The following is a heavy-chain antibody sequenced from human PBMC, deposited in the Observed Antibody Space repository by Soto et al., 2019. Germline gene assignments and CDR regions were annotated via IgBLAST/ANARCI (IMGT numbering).Heavy chain of an antibody. CDR1: GGGINNGGYY. Sequence: SETLSLTCTVSGGGINNGGYYWSWVRQHPGKGLEWLGYIHYSGNPYYNPSLKTRLTISVDLSKNQFSLRLTSVTAADTAVYYCASYLRGYSYYYFDYWGQGSLVTVSS. CDR2: IHYSGNP. V-gene: IGHV4-31*03. J-gene: IGHJ4*02. D-gene: IGHD3-22*01. CDR3: ASYLRGYSYYYFDY.